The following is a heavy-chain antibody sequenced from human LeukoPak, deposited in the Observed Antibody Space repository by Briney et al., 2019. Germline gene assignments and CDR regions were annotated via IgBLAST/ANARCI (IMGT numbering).Heavy chain of an antibody. V-gene: IGHV4-34*01. CDR3: ARISYCTNGVCYASAFDI. CDR1: GGSISSYY. Sequence: SETLSLTCTVPGGSISSYYWNWIRQPPGKGLEWIGEINHSGSTNYNPSLKSRVTISVDTSKNQFSLKLSSVTAADTAVYYCARISYCTNGVCYASAFDIWGQGTMVTVSS. J-gene: IGHJ3*02. CDR2: INHSGST. D-gene: IGHD2-8*01.